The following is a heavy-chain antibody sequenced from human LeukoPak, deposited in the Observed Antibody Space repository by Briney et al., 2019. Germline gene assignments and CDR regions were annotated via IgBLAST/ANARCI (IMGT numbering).Heavy chain of an antibody. J-gene: IGHJ3*02. CDR2: INPNSGGT. Sequence: ASVKVSCKASGYTFTGYYMRWVRQAPGQGLEWMGWINPNSGGTNYAQKFQGRVTMTRDTSISTAYMELSRLRSDDTAVYYCARGADQRIAANALDIWGQGTMVTVSS. CDR3: ARGADQRIAANALDI. CDR1: GYTFTGYY. V-gene: IGHV1-2*02. D-gene: IGHD6-13*01.